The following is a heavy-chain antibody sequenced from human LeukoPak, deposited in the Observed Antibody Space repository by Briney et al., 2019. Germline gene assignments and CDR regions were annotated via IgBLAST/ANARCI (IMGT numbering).Heavy chain of an antibody. Sequence: SETLSLTCTVSGGSVSNDYWSWVRQPPGKGLEWIGYIYYSGSTNYNPSLKSRVTISVDTSKNQFSLKLSSVTAADTAVYYCARSVEGYCSGGSCYSYYYYMDVWGKGTTVTVSS. D-gene: IGHD2-15*01. V-gene: IGHV4-59*02. CDR2: IYYSGST. CDR3: ARSVEGYCSGGSCYSYYYYMDV. J-gene: IGHJ6*03. CDR1: GGSVSNDY.